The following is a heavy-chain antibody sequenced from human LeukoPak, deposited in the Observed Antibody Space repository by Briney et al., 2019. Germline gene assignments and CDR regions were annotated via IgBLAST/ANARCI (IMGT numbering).Heavy chain of an antibody. Sequence: GGSLRLSCVTSGFAFSYSEMTWVRQAPGKGLEWVSYISTTGSAIYYADSLKGRFTISRDNAKNSVYLQMNSLRAEDTGIYYCARVRMSIMDVRGQGTTVTVSS. CDR2: ISTTGSAI. V-gene: IGHV3-48*03. CDR3: ARVRMSIMDV. J-gene: IGHJ6*02. CDR1: GFAFSYSE. D-gene: IGHD6-6*01.